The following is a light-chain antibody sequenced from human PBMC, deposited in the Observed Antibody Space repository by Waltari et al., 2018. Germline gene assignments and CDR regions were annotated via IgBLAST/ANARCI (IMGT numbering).Light chain of an antibody. V-gene: IGLV1-44*01. J-gene: IGLJ2*01. CDR1: SSNIGINT. Sequence: QSVLTQPPSVSGTPGQRVTISCSGRSSNIGINTVSWFLQFPGTAPKLLIYANNWRPSGVPDRFSSTKSGTSASLAISGLQSEDDATYYCAAWDDSLNGWVFGGGTKLTVL. CDR2: ANN. CDR3: AAWDDSLNGWV.